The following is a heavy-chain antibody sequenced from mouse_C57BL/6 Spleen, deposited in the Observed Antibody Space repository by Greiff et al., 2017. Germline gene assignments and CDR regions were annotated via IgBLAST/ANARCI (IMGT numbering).Heavy chain of an antibody. D-gene: IGHD1-1*01. V-gene: IGHV1-80*01. J-gene: IGHJ1*03. Sequence: VQLVESGAELVKPGASVKISCKASGYAFSSYWMNWVKQRPGKGLEWIGQIYPGDGDNNYNGKFKGKATLTADKSSRTAYVLRSNLSFEDSAVYFCARSKIFTTVVARPYWYFDVWGTGTTVTVSS. CDR1: GYAFSSYW. CDR2: IYPGDGDN. CDR3: ARSKIFTTVVARPYWYFDV.